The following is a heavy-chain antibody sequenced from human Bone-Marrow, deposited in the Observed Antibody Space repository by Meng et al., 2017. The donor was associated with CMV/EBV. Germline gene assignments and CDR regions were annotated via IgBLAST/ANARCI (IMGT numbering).Heavy chain of an antibody. CDR1: GGSISSYY. J-gene: IGHJ6*02. CDR2: IYYSGST. CDR3: ARASPGYYYYYGMAV. Sequence: SETLSLTCTVSGGSISSYYWSWIRQPPGKGLEWIGYIYYSGSTNYNPSLKSRVTISVDTSKNQLSLKLSSVTAADTAVYYCARASPGYYYYYGMAVWGPGTTVTSSS. V-gene: IGHV4-59*01.